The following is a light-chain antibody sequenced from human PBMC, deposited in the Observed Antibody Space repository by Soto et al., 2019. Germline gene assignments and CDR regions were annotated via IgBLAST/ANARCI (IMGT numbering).Light chain of an antibody. CDR1: SSNIGAGYD. CDR2: GNI. Sequence: QSVLTQPPSVSGAPGQRVTFSCTGSSSNIGAGYDVHWYQQFPGTAPKLLISGNINRPSGIPDRFSGSKSGTSASLAITGLKSEEGAVYYCQSYDVSLPAYVLGMGTNPPVL. CDR3: QSYDVSLPAYV. J-gene: IGLJ1*01. V-gene: IGLV1-40*01.